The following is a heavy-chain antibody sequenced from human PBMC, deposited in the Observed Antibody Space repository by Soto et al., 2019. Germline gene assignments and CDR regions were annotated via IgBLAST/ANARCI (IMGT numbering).Heavy chain of an antibody. D-gene: IGHD4-17*01. CDR1: GGSISSGGYY. Sequence: PSETLSLTCTVSGGSISSGGYYWSWIRQHPGKGLEWIGYIYYSGSTYYNPSLKSRVTISVDTSKNQFSLKLSSVTAADTAVYYCARSDDYGDCPPQEDYWGQGALVTVSS. CDR3: ARSDDYGDCPPQEDY. V-gene: IGHV4-31*03. J-gene: IGHJ4*02. CDR2: IYYSGST.